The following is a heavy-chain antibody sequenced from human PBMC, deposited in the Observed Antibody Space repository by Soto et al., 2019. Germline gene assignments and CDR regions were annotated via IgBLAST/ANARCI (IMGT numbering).Heavy chain of an antibody. CDR2: INAYNGNT. CDR3: ATDQAMAQFDY. D-gene: IGHD5-18*01. V-gene: IGHV1-18*01. Sequence: QVQLVQSGAEVKKPGASVKVSCKASGYTFTNFGISWVRQAPGQGLEWMGWINAYNGNTKYAQKLQGRVTMTTDTSTSTAYMELRSLRSDDTAVYYCATDQAMAQFDYWGLGTLVTVSS. CDR1: GYTFTNFG. J-gene: IGHJ4*02.